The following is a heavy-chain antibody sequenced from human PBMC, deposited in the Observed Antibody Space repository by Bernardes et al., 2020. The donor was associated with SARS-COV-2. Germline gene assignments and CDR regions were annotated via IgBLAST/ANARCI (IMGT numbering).Heavy chain of an antibody. CDR3: ARDFGGNFDY. J-gene: IGHJ4*02. CDR2: INEDGRVI. CDR1: GFSVSAYW. D-gene: IGHD2-15*01. Sequence: GGSLRLSCAASGFSVSAYWMHWVRQAPGEGLVWVARINEDGRVINYADSVRGRFTSYRDIADNKLYLQMKSLRADDTAVYYCARDFGGNFDYWGQGTLVTVSS. V-gene: IGHV3-74*01.